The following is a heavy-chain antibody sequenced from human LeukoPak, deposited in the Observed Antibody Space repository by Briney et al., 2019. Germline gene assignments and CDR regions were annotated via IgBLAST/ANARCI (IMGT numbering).Heavy chain of an antibody. CDR2: TNPNSGGT. CDR1: GYTFTGYY. V-gene: IGHV1-2*02. J-gene: IGHJ5*02. Sequence: ASVKVSCKASGYTFTGYYMHWVRQAPGQGLEWMGWTNPNSGGTNYAQKFQGRVTMARDTSISTAYMELSRLRSDDTAVYYCARSLRIGGSDPLQNWFDPCGQGTLVTVSS. D-gene: IGHD2-15*01. CDR3: ARSLRIGGSDPLQNWFDP.